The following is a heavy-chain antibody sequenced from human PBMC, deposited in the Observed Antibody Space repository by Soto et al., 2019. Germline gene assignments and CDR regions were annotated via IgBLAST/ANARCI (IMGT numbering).Heavy chain of an antibody. D-gene: IGHD6-19*01. CDR1: GFSLSTTAVG. CDR2: IYWNDAK. Sequence: QITLKESGPTLVKPTQTLTLTCTFSGFSLSTTAVGVGWVRQPPGKALEWLALIYWNDAKRFNTSLKSRLTITKDTSKSQVVITMSNMAPLNTATYYCVHLGYSTGWSDYWGPGTLVTVSS. J-gene: IGHJ4*02. V-gene: IGHV2-5*01. CDR3: VHLGYSTGWSDY.